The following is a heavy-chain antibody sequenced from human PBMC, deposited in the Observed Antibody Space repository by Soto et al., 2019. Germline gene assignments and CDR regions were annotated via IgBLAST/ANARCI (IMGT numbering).Heavy chain of an antibody. Sequence: QITLKESGPTLVKPTQTLTLTCTFSGFSLSTSGVAVGWIRQPPGKALEWLALMYWDDDKRYSPSLKSRITITKDSSKNPVVLTMTNMAPVDTATYYWAHRRLAWLQGNDAFDIWGQGTMVTVSS. CDR2: MYWDDDK. D-gene: IGHD5-12*01. CDR3: AHRRLAWLQGNDAFDI. V-gene: IGHV2-5*02. CDR1: GFSLSTSGVA. J-gene: IGHJ3*02.